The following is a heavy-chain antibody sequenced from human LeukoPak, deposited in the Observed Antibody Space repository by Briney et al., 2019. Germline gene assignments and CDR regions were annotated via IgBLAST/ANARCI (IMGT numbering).Heavy chain of an antibody. V-gene: IGHV4-39*01. CDR2: IYYSGST. Sequence: SEALSLTCIVSGVSISSGGYYWGWIRQPPGKGLEWIGSIYYSGSTYYNPSLKSRVTISVDTSKNQFSLKLSSVTAADTAVYYCASLEAFYYYDSSGYYFWGQGTLVTVSS. CDR1: GVSISSGGYY. J-gene: IGHJ4*02. D-gene: IGHD3-22*01. CDR3: ASLEAFYYYDSSGYYF.